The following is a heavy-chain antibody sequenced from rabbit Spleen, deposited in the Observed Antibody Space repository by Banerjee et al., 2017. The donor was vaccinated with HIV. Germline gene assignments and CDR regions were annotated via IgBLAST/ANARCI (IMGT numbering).Heavy chain of an antibody. J-gene: IGHJ4*01. CDR2: IYTGSGST. CDR1: GFSFSSSYY. D-gene: IGHD6-1*01. V-gene: IGHV1S45*01. CDR3: ARNHPTTNIAYST. Sequence: QEQLVESGGGLVQPEGSLTLTCTASGFSFSSSYYMCWVRQAPGKGLEWIGCIYTGSGSTYYANWAKGRFTVSKTSSTTVTLQMTSLTAADTATYFCARNHPTTNIAYSTWGPGTLVTVS.